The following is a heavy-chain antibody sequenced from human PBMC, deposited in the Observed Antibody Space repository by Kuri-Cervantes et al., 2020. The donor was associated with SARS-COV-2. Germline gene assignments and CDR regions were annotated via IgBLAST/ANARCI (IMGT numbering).Heavy chain of an antibody. CDR3: TTDDPDDFWSGYYPPWD. D-gene: IGHD3-3*01. Sequence: GGFLRLSCAASGFTFSNAWMSWVRQAPGKGLEWVGRIKIKTDGGTTDYAAPVKGRFTMSRDDSKNTLDLQMNSLKTEDTAGYYCTTDDPDDFWSGYYPPWDWGQGTLVTVSS. J-gene: IGHJ4*02. CDR1: GFTFSNAW. V-gene: IGHV3-15*01. CDR2: IKIKTDGGTT.